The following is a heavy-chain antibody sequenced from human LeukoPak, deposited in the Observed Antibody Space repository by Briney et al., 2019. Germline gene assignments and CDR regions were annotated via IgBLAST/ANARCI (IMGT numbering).Heavy chain of an antibody. CDR3: ARGGIAARRRSFDY. CDR2: INHSGST. D-gene: IGHD6-6*01. Sequence: KTSETLSLTCAVYGGSFSGYYWSWIRRPPGKGLEWIGEINHSGSTNYNPSLKSRVTISVDTSKNQFSLKLSSVTAADTAVYYCARGGIAARRRSFDYWGQGTLVTVSS. V-gene: IGHV4-34*01. J-gene: IGHJ4*02. CDR1: GGSFSGYY.